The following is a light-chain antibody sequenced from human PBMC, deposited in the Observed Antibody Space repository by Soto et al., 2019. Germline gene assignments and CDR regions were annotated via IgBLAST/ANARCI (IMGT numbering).Light chain of an antibody. CDR2: GAS. CDR3: QQYDSVFT. J-gene: IGKJ5*01. Sequence: DIQMTQSPSSLSPSEGDTVTITRQASQGITNYLNWYQQKPGKAPKLLIYGASNLETGVPSRFSGSGSGTDFTFTISSLQAEDIATYFCQQYDSVFTFGQGTRLETK. V-gene: IGKV1-33*01. CDR1: QGITNY.